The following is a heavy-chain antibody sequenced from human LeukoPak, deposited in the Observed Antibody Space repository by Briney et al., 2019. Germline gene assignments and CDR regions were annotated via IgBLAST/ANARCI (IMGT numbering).Heavy chain of an antibody. CDR1: GYTFTSYA. D-gene: IGHD6-19*01. Sequence: EASVKVSCKASGYTFTSYAMHWVRQAPGQRLEWMGWINAGNGNTKYSQKFQGRVTITRDTSASTAYMELSSLRSEDTAVYYCARQWLPTGSYWYFDLWGRGTLVTVSS. CDR3: ARQWLPTGSYWYFDL. J-gene: IGHJ2*01. CDR2: INAGNGNT. V-gene: IGHV1-3*01.